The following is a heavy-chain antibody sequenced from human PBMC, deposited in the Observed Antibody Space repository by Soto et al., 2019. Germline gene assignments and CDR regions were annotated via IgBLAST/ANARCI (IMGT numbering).Heavy chain of an antibody. J-gene: IGHJ3*02. CDR3: ESSSTYDYYDAFDN. CDR2: INGGGGST. V-gene: IGHV3-23*01. D-gene: IGHD2-2*01. CDR1: GFTFSSYS. Sequence: GGSLRLSCAASGFTFSSYSMHWVRQAPGKGLEWVSPINGGGGSTCYADSVKGRFTISRDHAKTTLYLQMNTLRAEETAVYYSESSSTYDYYDAFDNWGQGTMVTVSS.